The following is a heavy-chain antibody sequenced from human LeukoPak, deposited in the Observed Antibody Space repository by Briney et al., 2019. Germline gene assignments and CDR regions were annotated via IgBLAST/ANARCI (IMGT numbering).Heavy chain of an antibody. Sequence: GGSLRLSCAASGFTFSSYGMNWVRQAPGKGLEWVAVIWYDGSNKYYADSVKGRFTISRDNSKNTLYLQMNSLRAEDTAVYYCARDPTVEMATIGFPAYWGQGTLVTVSS. V-gene: IGHV3-33*01. CDR2: IWYDGSNK. D-gene: IGHD5-24*01. CDR3: ARDPTVEMATIGFPAY. CDR1: GFTFSSYG. J-gene: IGHJ4*02.